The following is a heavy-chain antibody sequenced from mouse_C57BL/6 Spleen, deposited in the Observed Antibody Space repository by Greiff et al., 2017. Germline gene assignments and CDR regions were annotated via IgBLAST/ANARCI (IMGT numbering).Heavy chain of an antibody. J-gene: IGHJ1*03. CDR2: IRNNANNHAT. V-gene: IGHV6-6*01. Sequence: EVQLQQSGGGLVQPGGSMILSCAASGFTFSDAWMDWVRQSPVTGLEWVAEIRNNANNHATYYAESVKGRFTISRDDSKSSVYRQMMSLRAEDAGIYDCTRSTMVTTGYFDVWGTGTTVTVSS. CDR1: GFTFSDAW. D-gene: IGHD2-2*01. CDR3: TRSTMVTTGYFDV.